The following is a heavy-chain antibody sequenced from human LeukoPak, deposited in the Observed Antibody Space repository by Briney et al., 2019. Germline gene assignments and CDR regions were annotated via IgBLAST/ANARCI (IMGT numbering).Heavy chain of an antibody. Sequence: ASVKVSCKASAYTFTSYGINWVRQATGQGLEWMGWMNPNSGNTGYAQKFQGRVTMTRNTSISTAYMELSSLRSEDTAVYYCARGVGATGAIDYWGQGTLVTVSS. V-gene: IGHV1-8*01. J-gene: IGHJ4*02. D-gene: IGHD1-26*01. CDR2: MNPNSGNT. CDR3: ARGVGATGAIDY. CDR1: AYTFTSYG.